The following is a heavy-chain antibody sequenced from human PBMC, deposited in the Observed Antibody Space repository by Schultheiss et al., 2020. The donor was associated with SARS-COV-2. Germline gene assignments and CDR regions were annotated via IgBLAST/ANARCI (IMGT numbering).Heavy chain of an antibody. J-gene: IGHJ4*02. CDR3: ARGGARYCSSTSCSTDY. D-gene: IGHD2-2*01. V-gene: IGHV1-2*02. CDR2: INPNSGGT. Sequence: ASVKVSCKASGYTFTGYYMHWVRQAPGQGLEWMGWINPNSGGTNYAQKFQGRVTMTRDTSISTAYMELSRLRSDDTAVYYCARGGARYCSSTSCSTDYWGQGTLVTGSS. CDR1: GYTFTGYY.